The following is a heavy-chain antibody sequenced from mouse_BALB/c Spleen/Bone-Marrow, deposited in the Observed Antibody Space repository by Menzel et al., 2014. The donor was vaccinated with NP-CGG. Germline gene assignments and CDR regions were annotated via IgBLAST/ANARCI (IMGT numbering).Heavy chain of an antibody. Sequence: EVQLQQSGPGLVKPSQSLSPTCTVTGYSITSDYAWNWIRQFPGNKLEWMGYISYSGSTSYNPSLKSRISITRDTSKNQFFLQLNSVTTEDTATYYCARYDYDVGYFDYWGQGTTLTVSP. CDR2: ISYSGST. CDR3: ARYDYDVGYFDY. CDR1: GYSITSDYA. V-gene: IGHV3-2*02. D-gene: IGHD2-4*01. J-gene: IGHJ2*01.